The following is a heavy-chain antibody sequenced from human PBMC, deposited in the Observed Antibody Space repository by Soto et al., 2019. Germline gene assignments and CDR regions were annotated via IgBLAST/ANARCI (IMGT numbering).Heavy chain of an antibody. CDR3: ARLAVAGTHYFDN. V-gene: IGHV3-11*01. CDR2: ITHSGSII. CDR1: GFSFSDSS. Sequence: QVQLVESGGGWVKPGGSLSLSWEASGFSFSDSSMSGIRQAPGKGLECVSYITHSGSIIHYADSVKGRFTISRDNTKNSLYLQMNSLRAEDTAVYYCARLAVAGTHYFDNWGQGTLVTVSS. D-gene: IGHD6-19*01. J-gene: IGHJ4*02.